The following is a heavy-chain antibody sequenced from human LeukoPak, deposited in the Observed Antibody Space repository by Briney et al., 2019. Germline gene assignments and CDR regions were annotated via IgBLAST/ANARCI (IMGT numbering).Heavy chain of an antibody. D-gene: IGHD5-18*01. J-gene: IGHJ4*02. CDR3: ARVGPYGYTDYYFDY. CDR2: IIPIFGTA. CDR1: GGTFSSYA. Sequence: ASVKVSCKASGGTFSSYAISWVRQAPGQGLEWMGGIIPIFGTANYAQKFQGRVTITRNTSISTAYMELSSLRSEDTAVYYCARVGPYGYTDYYFDYWGQGTLVTVSS. V-gene: IGHV1-69*05.